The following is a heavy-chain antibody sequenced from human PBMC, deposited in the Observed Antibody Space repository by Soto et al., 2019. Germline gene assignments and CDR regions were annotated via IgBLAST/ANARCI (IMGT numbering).Heavy chain of an antibody. V-gene: IGHV4-31*03. CDR2: IFYSGST. J-gene: IGHJ4*02. Sequence: QVQLQESGPGLVKPSQTLSLTCTVSGGSISSGAYYWTWIRQHPGKGLEWIGYIFYSGSTYYNPSLQRRLSISVDTSKTPFSLKLSSVPAXXXXXXXXXXXXXXXXXXXXXPXGQGTLVTVSS. CDR3: XXXXXXXXXXXXXP. CDR1: GGSISSGAYY.